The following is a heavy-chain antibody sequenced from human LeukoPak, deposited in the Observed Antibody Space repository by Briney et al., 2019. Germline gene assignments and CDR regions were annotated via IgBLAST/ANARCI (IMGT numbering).Heavy chain of an antibody. CDR3: AAGGILSNGAFDI. CDR1: GGSINSNSFY. J-gene: IGHJ3*02. D-gene: IGHD2-15*01. Sequence: PSETLSLTCTVSGGSINSNSFYWGWIRQPPGKGLEWIGSIYYSGSTYYNPSLKSRVTISVDTSKNQFSLKLSSVTAADTAVYYCAAGGILSNGAFDIWGQGTMVTVSS. CDR2: IYYSGST. V-gene: IGHV4-39*01.